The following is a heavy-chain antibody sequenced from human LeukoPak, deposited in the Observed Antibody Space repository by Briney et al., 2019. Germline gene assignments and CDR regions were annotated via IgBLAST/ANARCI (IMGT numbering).Heavy chain of an antibody. CDR2: ITHSGST. J-gene: IGHJ4*02. Sequence: PSETLCLTCAVYGGSFSDYLWTWIRQTPGKGLEWIGDITHSGSTNYNPSLKSRVTISVDTSKNQFSLKLTSVTAADTAVYYCARGAPGYWGQVTLVTVSS. CDR1: GGSFSDYL. V-gene: IGHV4-34*01. CDR3: ARGAPGY.